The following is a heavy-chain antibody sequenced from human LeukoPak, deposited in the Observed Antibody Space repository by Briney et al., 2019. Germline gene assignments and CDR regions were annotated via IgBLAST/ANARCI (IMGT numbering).Heavy chain of an antibody. CDR3: ATSRRDRGLRFDH. CDR2: IDYRDIT. V-gene: IGHV4-39*01. D-gene: IGHD6-25*01. J-gene: IGHJ4*02. Sequence: SETLSLTCTVSDGSISSGTYYWGWIRQSPDKGLEWIGSIDYRDITYYNPSLRSRLTISVDTSKNQFSLKVMSVTAADTAVYYCATSRRDRGLRFDHWGQGTLVTVSS. CDR1: DGSISSGTYY.